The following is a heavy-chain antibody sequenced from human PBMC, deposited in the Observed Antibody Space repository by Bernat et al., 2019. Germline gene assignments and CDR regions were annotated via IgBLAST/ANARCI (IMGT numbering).Heavy chain of an antibody. CDR3: TRSGAVAEQTFDY. CDR1: GLTFSDST. Sequence: EVQLAESGGGLVQPGGSLKLSCAASGLTFSDSTMQWVRQASGKGLEWVGRVRTKDNSSPTSEAASVKGRFTIARDDSKNTAYLKMNSLKTEDTAVYYCTRSGAVAEQTFDYWGQGTLVTVSS. V-gene: IGHV3-73*01. J-gene: IGHJ4*02. CDR2: VRTKDNSSPT. D-gene: IGHD3-10*01.